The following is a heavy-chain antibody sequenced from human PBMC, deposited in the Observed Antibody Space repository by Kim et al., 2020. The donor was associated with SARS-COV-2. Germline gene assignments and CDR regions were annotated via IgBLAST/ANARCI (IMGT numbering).Heavy chain of an antibody. Sequence: ASVKVSCKASGYTFTNFGINWVRQSPGQGLEWMGWISAYNGNTNSAQKLQGRVTMTTDTSTSTAYRELRSLRSDDTAVYYCERGNRVAPHYYGMDVWGQGTTVNVSS. CDR2: ISAYNGNT. J-gene: IGHJ6*02. CDR1: GYTFTNFG. D-gene: IGHD2-8*01. CDR3: ERGNRVAPHYYGMDV. V-gene: IGHV1-18*01.